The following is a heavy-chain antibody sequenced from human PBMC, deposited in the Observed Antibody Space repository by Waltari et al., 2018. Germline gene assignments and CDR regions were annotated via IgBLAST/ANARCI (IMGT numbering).Heavy chain of an antibody. V-gene: IGHV3-74*01. Sequence: EVQLVESGGGLGLPGGSLRLSCAASGFPVTTYWMHWVRQAPGKGLVWVSRINPRGNVINYADSVKGRFTISRDIAKNTLHLQMSSLRAEDTAIYYCIKDAYGPNDYWGQGALVTVSS. CDR3: IKDAYGPNDY. D-gene: IGHD3-10*01. CDR2: INPRGNVI. CDR1: GFPVTTYW. J-gene: IGHJ4*02.